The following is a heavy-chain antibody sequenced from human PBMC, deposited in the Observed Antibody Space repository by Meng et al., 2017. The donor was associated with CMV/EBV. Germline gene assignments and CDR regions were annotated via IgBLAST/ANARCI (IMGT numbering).Heavy chain of an antibody. CDR1: GYTFTGYY. Sequence: VKEVECGGGVQKPGASVKVSCKASGYTFTGYYMHWVRQAPGQGLEWMGWINPNSGGTNYAQKFQGRVTMTRDMSISTAYMELSRLRSDDTAVYYCARFMSSSWDHYFDYWGQGTLVTVSS. D-gene: IGHD6-13*01. V-gene: IGHV1-2*02. CDR3: ARFMSSSWDHYFDY. CDR2: INPNSGGT. J-gene: IGHJ4*02.